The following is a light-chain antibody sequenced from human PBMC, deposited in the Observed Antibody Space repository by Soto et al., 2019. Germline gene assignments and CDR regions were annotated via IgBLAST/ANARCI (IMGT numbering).Light chain of an antibody. CDR2: MST. Sequence: QSVLTQPPSASGTPGQRVTISCSGSRSNIETNDVYWYQQLPGTAPKLLIYMSTRRPSGVPDRFSGSKSGASASLVIGGLRSEDELDYYCAAWDDSLNIWVFGGGTNDRP. CDR1: RSNIETND. V-gene: IGLV1-47*01. CDR3: AAWDDSLNIWV. J-gene: IGLJ3*02.